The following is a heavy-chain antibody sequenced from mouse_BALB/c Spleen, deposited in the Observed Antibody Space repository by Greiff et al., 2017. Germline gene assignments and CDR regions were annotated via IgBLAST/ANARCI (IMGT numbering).Heavy chain of an antibody. CDR2: INPSNGRT. V-gene: IGHV1S81*02. D-gene: IGHD2-10*02. CDR1: GYTFTSYW. Sequence: VQLQQPGAELVKPGASVKLSCKASGYTFTSYWMHWVKQRPGQGLEWIGEINPSNGRTNYNEKFKSKATLTVDKSSSTAYMQLSSLTSEDSAVYYCAMGYAYAMDYWGQGTSVTVSA. J-gene: IGHJ4*01. CDR3: AMGYAYAMDY.